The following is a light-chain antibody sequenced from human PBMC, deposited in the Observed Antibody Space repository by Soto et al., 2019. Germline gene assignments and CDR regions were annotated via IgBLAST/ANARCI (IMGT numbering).Light chain of an antibody. Sequence: DIQMTQSPSSLSASVGDRVTITCRASQSISSYLNWYQQKPGKAPKLLIYAASSLQSGVPSRVSGSGSGTDFTLTISSLQPEDVATYYSQQSSSTPLTFGGGTKVEIK. CDR3: QQSSSTPLT. J-gene: IGKJ4*01. CDR2: AAS. V-gene: IGKV1-39*01. CDR1: QSISSY.